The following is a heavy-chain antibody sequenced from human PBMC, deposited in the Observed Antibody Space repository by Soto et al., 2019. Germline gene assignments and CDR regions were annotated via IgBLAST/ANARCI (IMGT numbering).Heavy chain of an antibody. V-gene: IGHV3-30*18. CDR3: AKAPPHQRPYYYYGMDV. Sequence: QVQLVESGGGVVQPGRSLRLSCAASGFTFSSYGMHWVRQAPGKGLEWVAVISYDGSNKYYADSVKGRFTISRDNSKNTLYLQMNSLRAEDTAVYYCAKAPPHQRPYYYYGMDVW. CDR2: ISYDGSNK. D-gene: IGHD2-2*01. J-gene: IGHJ6*01. CDR1: GFTFSSYG.